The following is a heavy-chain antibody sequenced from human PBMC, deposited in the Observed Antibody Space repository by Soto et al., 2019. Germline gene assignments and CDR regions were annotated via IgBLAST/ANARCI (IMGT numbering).Heavy chain of an antibody. J-gene: IGHJ4*02. D-gene: IGHD3-10*01. CDR2: ISGSGGST. CDR1: GFTFSSFA. Sequence: EMQLLESGGGLVQPGGSLRLSCAASGFTFSSFAMSWVRQAPGKGLDWVSAISGSGGSTYSADTVKGRFTISRDTTKNTLDLQMSSLRAEDTAVGYCARGFSAVKGSPTDFWGQGSLVTVSS. CDR3: ARGFSAVKGSPTDF. V-gene: IGHV3-23*01.